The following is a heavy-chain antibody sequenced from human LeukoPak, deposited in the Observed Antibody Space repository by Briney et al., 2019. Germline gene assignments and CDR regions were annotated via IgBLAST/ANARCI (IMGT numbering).Heavy chain of an antibody. D-gene: IGHD3-3*01. Sequence: ASVKVSCKTSGYTFTNYYIHWVRQAPGQGLEWMGWINPNSGGTNYAQTFQGRVTMTRDTPISTAYMELSRLRSDDTAVYYCARASSITIFGVVRGDAFDIWGQGTMVTVSS. CDR1: GYTFTNYY. CDR3: ARASSITIFGVVRGDAFDI. CDR2: INPNSGGT. V-gene: IGHV1-2*02. J-gene: IGHJ3*02.